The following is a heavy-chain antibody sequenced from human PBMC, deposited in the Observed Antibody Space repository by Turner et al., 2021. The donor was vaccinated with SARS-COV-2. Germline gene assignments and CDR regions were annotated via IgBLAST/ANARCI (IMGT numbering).Heavy chain of an antibody. CDR2: ISWNSGSI. Sequence: VQLVESGGGLVQPGRSLRLSCAASGFTFDDYGMHWVRQAPGKGLEWVSGISWNSGSIVYADSVKGRFTISIDNAKNSLYLQMNSLRAEDTALYYCAKVRRFAFDIWGQGTMVTVSS. V-gene: IGHV3-9*01. CDR3: AKVRRFAFDI. J-gene: IGHJ3*02. CDR1: GFTFDDYG.